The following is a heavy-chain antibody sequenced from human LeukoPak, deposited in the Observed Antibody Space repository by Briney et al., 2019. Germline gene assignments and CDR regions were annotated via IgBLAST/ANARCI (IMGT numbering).Heavy chain of an antibody. V-gene: IGHV4-30-2*01. J-gene: IGHJ6*04. D-gene: IGHD3-10*01. CDR3: ARGGGMVRGVIDYYYYYGMDV. Sequence: PSQTLSLTCAVSGGSLSSGGYSRSWIRQPPGKGLEWIGYIYHSGSTYYNPSLKSRVTISVDRSKNQFSLKLSSVTAADTAVYYCARGGGMVRGVIDYYYYYGMDVWGKGTTVTVSS. CDR1: GGSLSSGGYS. CDR2: IYHSGST.